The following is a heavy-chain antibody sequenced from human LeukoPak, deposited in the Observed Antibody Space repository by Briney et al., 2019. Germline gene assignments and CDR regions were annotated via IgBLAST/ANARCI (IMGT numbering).Heavy chain of an antibody. CDR2: ISASGLMT. CDR1: EFTVSSNY. V-gene: IGHV3-23*01. D-gene: IGHD1-26*01. CDR3: AKDRSIGTYYTFDH. J-gene: IGHJ4*02. Sequence: GGSLRLSCAASEFTVSSNYMSWVRQGPGKGLEWVSSISASGLMTYYADSVKGRFTVSRDNSKNSLYLQMSSLTAADTAVYYCAKDRSIGTYYTFDHWGQGTLVTVSS.